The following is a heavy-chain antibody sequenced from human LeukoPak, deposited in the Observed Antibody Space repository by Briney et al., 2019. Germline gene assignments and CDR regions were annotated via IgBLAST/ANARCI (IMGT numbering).Heavy chain of an antibody. CDR2: IYHSGST. CDR3: ARATTHDFWSGSRPYYYMDV. D-gene: IGHD3-3*01. V-gene: IGHV4-4*02. Sequence: PSETLSLTCAVSGGSISSSNWWSWVRQPPGKGLEWIGEIYHSGSTNYNPSLKSRVTISVDKSKNQFSLKLSSVTAADTAVYYCARATTHDFWSGSRPYYYMDVWGKGTTVTVSS. CDR1: GGSISSSNW. J-gene: IGHJ6*03.